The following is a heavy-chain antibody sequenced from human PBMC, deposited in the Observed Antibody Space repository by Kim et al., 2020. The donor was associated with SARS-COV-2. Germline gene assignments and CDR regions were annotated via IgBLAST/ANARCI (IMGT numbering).Heavy chain of an antibody. D-gene: IGHD4-17*01. CDR3: ARPTTVTYRAYYFDY. Sequence: PSFQGQVTISADKSISTAYLQWSSLKASDTAMYYCARPTTVTYRAYYFDYWGQGTLVTVSS. V-gene: IGHV5-51*01. J-gene: IGHJ4*02.